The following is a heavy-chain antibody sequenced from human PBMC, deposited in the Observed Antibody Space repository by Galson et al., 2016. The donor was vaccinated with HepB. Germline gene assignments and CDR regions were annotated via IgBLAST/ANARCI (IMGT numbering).Heavy chain of an antibody. D-gene: IGHD2-2*02. CDR3: ARDEGFYNGMDV. CDR1: SDPVTGGTYY. J-gene: IGHJ6*02. V-gene: IGHV4-61*01. CDR2: IHDSGNT. Sequence: ETLSLTCTVSSDPVTGGTYYWSCVRQSPGKGLDWIGYIHDSGNTNYNPSIKSRVTISRDTSKNQFFLELTSVTAADTAVYYCARDEGFYNGMDVWGQGTTVTVAS.